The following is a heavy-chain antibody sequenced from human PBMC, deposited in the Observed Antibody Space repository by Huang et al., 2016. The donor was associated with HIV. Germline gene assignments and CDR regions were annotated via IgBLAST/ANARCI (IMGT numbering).Heavy chain of an antibody. CDR2: IIPTLGTA. CDR1: GGSFRNFA. V-gene: IGHV1-69*01. CDR3: ATVDYYDTSGPQRGYFDN. D-gene: IGHD3-22*01. Sequence: QVQLVQSGAEVKKPGSSVKVSCKASGGSFRNFAIGWVRQAPGQGLEWMGGIIPTLGTANDAQKLQGRVTIIADESTSTAYMELSSLRSEDTAVYYCATVDYYDTSGPQRGYFDNWGQGTLVTVSS. J-gene: IGHJ4*02.